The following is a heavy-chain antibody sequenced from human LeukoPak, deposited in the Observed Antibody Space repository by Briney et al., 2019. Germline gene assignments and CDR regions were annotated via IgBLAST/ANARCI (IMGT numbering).Heavy chain of an antibody. V-gene: IGHV4-39*07. CDR1: RGSISNSNYY. D-gene: IGHD6-19*01. J-gene: IGHJ5*02. Sequence: SETLSLTCSVSRGSISNSNYYWGWIRQPPGKGLEWIGNIYYSGTTYYNPSLPSLKSRLTILVDTSKNQFSLKLRSVTAADTAVYYCARGYSSGWYVGEFDPWGQGTLVTVSS. CDR3: ARGYSSGWYVGEFDP. CDR2: IYYSGTT.